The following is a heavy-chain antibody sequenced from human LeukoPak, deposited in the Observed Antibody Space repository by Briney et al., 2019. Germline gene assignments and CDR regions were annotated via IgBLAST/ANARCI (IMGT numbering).Heavy chain of an antibody. J-gene: IGHJ4*02. Sequence: GGSLRLSCAASGFTFSNYNMNWVRQAPGKGLEWVSSISTSSSYIYYADSVKGRFTISRDNAKNSLYLQMNSLRAEDTAVYYCASIQWLVSNFDYWGQGTLVTVSS. CDR2: ISTSSSYI. D-gene: IGHD6-19*01. V-gene: IGHV3-21*01. CDR1: GFTFSNYN. CDR3: ASIQWLVSNFDY.